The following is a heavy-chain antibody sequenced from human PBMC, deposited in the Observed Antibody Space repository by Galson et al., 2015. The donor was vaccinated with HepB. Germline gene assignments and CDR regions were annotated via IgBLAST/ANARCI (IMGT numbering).Heavy chain of an antibody. D-gene: IGHD3-10*01. CDR2: ITTSGSIE. CDR1: GFSFSKYE. V-gene: IGHV3-48*03. CDR3: VKELRNYSRAGTSYFFDH. J-gene: IGHJ4*02. Sequence: SLRLSCAASGFSFSKYEMNWVRQAPGKGLEWVAYITTSGSIEYYADSVRGRFTISRDNSRDSLHLQMNNLRPDDTATYYCVKELRNYSRAGTSYFFDHWGQGTLVTVSS.